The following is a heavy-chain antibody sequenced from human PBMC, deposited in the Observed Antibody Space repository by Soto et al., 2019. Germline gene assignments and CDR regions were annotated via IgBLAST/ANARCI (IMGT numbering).Heavy chain of an antibody. CDR3: ARVVSAVVVVATGGQNWFDP. Sequence: QVQLVQSGAEVKKPGASVKVSCKASGYTFTSYGISWVRQAPGQGLEWRGWISAYNGNTNYAQKLQGRVTMTTDTTTSTDYMELRSLRSDDTALYYCARVVSAVVVVATGGQNWFDPWGQGTLVTVSS. CDR1: GYTFTSYG. V-gene: IGHV1-18*01. D-gene: IGHD2-15*01. J-gene: IGHJ5*02. CDR2: ISAYNGNT.